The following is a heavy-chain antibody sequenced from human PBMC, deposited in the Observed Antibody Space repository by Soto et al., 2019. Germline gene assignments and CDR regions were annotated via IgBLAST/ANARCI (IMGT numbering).Heavy chain of an antibody. CDR1: GGTFSSYA. J-gene: IGHJ4*02. Sequence: QVQLVQSGAEVKKPGSSVKVSCKASGGTFSSYAISWVRQAPGQGLEWMGGIIPIFGTANYAQKFQGRVTITADESRRKACVEHRSLSTKDTAVYYGASAAAAGTDATWGGRGTLVTVS. V-gene: IGHV1-69*01. CDR3: ASAAAAGTDATW. D-gene: IGHD3-10*01. CDR2: IIPIFGTA.